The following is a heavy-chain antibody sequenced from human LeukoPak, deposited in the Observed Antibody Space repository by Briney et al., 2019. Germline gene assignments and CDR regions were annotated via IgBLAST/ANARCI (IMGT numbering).Heavy chain of an antibody. J-gene: IGHJ4*02. CDR3: VRQRTPHGNFDY. D-gene: IGHD1-14*01. CDR1: GFTFSSYD. V-gene: IGHV3-13*01. CDR2: IGTGGDT. Sequence: GGSLRLSCTASGFTFSSYDMHWVRQATGKGLEWVSAIGTGGDTYYPASVKGRFTISRENARNSLYLQMNSLRAEDTAVYYCVRQRTPHGNFDYWGQGTLVTVSS.